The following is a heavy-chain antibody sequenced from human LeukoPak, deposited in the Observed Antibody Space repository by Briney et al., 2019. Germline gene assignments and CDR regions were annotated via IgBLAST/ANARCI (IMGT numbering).Heavy chain of an antibody. CDR3: ARRGTNFWFDP. V-gene: IGHV4-30-2*01. Sequence: PSQTLSLTCAVSGGSISSGGYSWSWIRQPPGKGLEWIGHIYHSGSTFYNSSLKSRVAISVDMSKNQFSLNLNSVTAADTAMYYCARRGTNFWFDPWGQGILVTVSS. CDR2: IYHSGST. CDR1: GGSISSGGYS. J-gene: IGHJ5*02. D-gene: IGHD1-1*01.